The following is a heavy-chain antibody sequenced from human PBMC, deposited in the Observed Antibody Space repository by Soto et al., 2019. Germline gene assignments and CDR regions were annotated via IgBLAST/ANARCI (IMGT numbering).Heavy chain of an antibody. D-gene: IGHD3-16*01. CDR1: GYTFTSYG. CDR3: AREDLRGMLIKYAFDI. V-gene: IGHV1-18*01. CDR2: ISAYNGNT. J-gene: IGHJ3*02. Sequence: ASVKVSCKASGYTFTSYGISWVRQAPGQGLEWMGWISAYNGNTNYAQKLQGRVTMTTDTSTSTAYMELRSLRSDDTAVYYCAREDLRGMLIKYAFDIWGQGTMVTVSS.